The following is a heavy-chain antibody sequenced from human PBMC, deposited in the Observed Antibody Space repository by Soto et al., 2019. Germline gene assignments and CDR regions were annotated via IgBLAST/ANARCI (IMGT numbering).Heavy chain of an antibody. D-gene: IGHD3-22*01. J-gene: IGHJ4*02. CDR2: ISNSSSYI. CDR3: ARDYDDSSGYFDY. CDR1: GFTFSSYS. V-gene: IGHV3-21*01. Sequence: GGSLRLSCAASGFTFSSYSKNWVRAAPGKGLEWVSSISNSSSYIYDADSVKGRFTISRDNAKNSLYLQMNSLRAEDRAVYYCARDYDDSSGYFDYWGQGTLVTVSS.